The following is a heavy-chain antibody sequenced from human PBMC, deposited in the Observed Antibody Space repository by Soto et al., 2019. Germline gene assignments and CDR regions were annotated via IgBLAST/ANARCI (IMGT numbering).Heavy chain of an antibody. V-gene: IGHV3-30-3*01. Sequence: QVQLVESGGGVVQPGRSLRLSCAASGFTFSSYAMHWVRQAAGKGLEWVAVISYDGSNKYYADSVKGRFTISRDNSKNTLYLQMNSLRAEDTAVYYCARGYEWSPDYWGQGTLVTVSS. CDR1: GFTFSSYA. J-gene: IGHJ4*02. CDR3: ARGYEWSPDY. CDR2: ISYDGSNK. D-gene: IGHD3-3*01.